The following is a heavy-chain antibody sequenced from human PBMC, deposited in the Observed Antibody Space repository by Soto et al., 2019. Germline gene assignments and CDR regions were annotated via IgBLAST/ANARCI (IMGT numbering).Heavy chain of an antibody. J-gene: IGHJ4*02. Sequence: EVQLVETGGGLIQPGGSLRLSCAASGFTVSSNYMSWVRQAPGKGLEWVSVIYSGGSTYYADSVKGRFTISRDNSKNTLYLQMNSLRAEDTAVYYCARAEYSYGYRRDYWGQGTLVTVSS. D-gene: IGHD5-18*01. CDR2: IYSGGST. CDR1: GFTVSSNY. CDR3: ARAEYSYGYRRDY. V-gene: IGHV3-53*02.